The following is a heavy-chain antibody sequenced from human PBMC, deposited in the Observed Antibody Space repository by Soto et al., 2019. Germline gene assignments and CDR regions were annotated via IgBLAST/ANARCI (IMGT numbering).Heavy chain of an antibody. D-gene: IGHD6-19*01. CDR1: GFTFSGSA. Sequence: SLRLSCAASGFTFSGSAMHWVRQASGKGLEWVGRIRSKANSYATAYAASVKGRFTISRDDSKNTAYLQMNSLKTEDTAVYYCTRVAGGWNYYYAMDAWGPGATVTVSS. V-gene: IGHV3-73*01. CDR2: IRSKANSYAT. J-gene: IGHJ6*02. CDR3: TRVAGGWNYYYAMDA.